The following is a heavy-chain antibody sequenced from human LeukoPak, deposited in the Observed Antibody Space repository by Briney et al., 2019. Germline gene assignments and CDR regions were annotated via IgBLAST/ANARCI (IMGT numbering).Heavy chain of an antibody. CDR3: AGLVGRYSSGLYYYYFDY. V-gene: IGHV4-4*02. Sequence: GSLRLSCVASGFTFSNYAMSWVRQAPGKGLEWIGEMYLSGTTHSNPSVKSRVTISIDKSKNQFFLNLSSVTAADTAVYYCAGLVGRYSSGLYYYYFDYWGQGTLVTVSS. CDR2: MYLSGTT. J-gene: IGHJ4*02. CDR1: GFTFSNYAM. D-gene: IGHD3-22*01.